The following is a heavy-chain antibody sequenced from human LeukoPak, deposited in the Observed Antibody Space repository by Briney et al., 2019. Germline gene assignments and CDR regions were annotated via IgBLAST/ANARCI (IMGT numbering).Heavy chain of an antibody. V-gene: IGHV3-23*01. Sequence: PGGSLTLSCAASGFPYSSYAKMWARHPTEKAIEWVSTISGSSGGTYYADSVKGRFTISRDDSKNTLYLQMNSLRAEDTAVYYCVKDLGRYRNNCFDYWGQGTLVTVSS. CDR1: GFPYSSYA. D-gene: IGHD1-26*01. CDR3: VKDLGRYRNNCFDY. CDR2: ISGSSGGT. J-gene: IGHJ4*02.